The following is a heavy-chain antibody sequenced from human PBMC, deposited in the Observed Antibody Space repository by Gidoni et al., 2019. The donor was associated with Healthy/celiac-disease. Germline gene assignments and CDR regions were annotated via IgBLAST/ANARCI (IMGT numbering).Heavy chain of an antibody. D-gene: IGHD2-21*02. CDR1: GGSFSGYY. J-gene: IGHJ3*02. CDR2: INHSGST. CDR3: ARGSVVTALGDAFDI. V-gene: IGHV4-34*01. Sequence: QVQLQQWGAGLLKPSETLSLTCAVYGGSFSGYYWSWIRQPPGKGLEWIGEINHSGSTNYNPSLKSRVTISVDTSKNQFSLKLSSVTAADTAVYYCARGSVVTALGDAFDIWGQGTMVTVSS.